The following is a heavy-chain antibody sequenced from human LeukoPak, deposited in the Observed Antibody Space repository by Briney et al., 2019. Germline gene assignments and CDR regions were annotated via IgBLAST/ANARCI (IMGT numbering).Heavy chain of an antibody. CDR1: GGSFSGYY. J-gene: IGHJ4*02. D-gene: IGHD3-22*01. CDR3: AKWTPPPTYYYDSSGYYYFDY. CDR2: VNHSGTT. V-gene: IGHV4-34*01. Sequence: SETLSLTCAVYGGSFSGYYWSWIRQPPGKGLEWIGEVNHSGTTNYNPSLKNPVPISVDPSKNHFSLKLSHVTAADTAVSYCAKWTPPPTYYYDSSGYYYFDYWGQGTLVTVSS.